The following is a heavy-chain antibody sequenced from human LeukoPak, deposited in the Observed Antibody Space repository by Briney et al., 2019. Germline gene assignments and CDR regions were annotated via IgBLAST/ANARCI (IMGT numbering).Heavy chain of an antibody. J-gene: IGHJ4*02. Sequence: GESLKISCKGSGYSFINYWIGWVRQMPGKGLEWMEIIYPGDSDTRYSPSFQGQVTMSADKSINTAYLQWSSLKASDTAIYYCARLNGSPWVWGQGTLVTVSS. CDR1: GYSFINYW. V-gene: IGHV5-51*01. CDR2: IYPGDSDT. CDR3: ARLNGSPWV. D-gene: IGHD2-8*01.